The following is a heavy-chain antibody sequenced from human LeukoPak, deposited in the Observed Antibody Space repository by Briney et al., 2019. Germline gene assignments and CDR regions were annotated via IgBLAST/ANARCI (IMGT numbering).Heavy chain of an antibody. J-gene: IGHJ4*02. V-gene: IGHV3-30*02. CDR3: AKELYYYDSSGYYPFDY. CDR1: GFTFSSYG. D-gene: IGHD3-22*01. Sequence: GGSLRLSCAASGFTFSSYGMHWVRQAPGKGLEWVAFIRYDGSNKYYADSVKGRFTISRDNSKNTLYLQMNSLRAEDTAVYYCAKELYYYDSSGYYPFDYWGQGTLVTVSS. CDR2: IRYDGSNK.